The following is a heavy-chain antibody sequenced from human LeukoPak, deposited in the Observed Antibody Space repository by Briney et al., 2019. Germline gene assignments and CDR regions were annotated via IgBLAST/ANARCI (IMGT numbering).Heavy chain of an antibody. D-gene: IGHD2-2*01. Sequence: PGGSLRLSCAASGFTFSSYAMSWVRQAPGKGLEWVSAISGSGGSTYYADSVKGRLTISRDNSKNTLYLQMNSLRAEDTAVYYCAKVYPPRIVVPAGLWEAYFDYWGQGTLVTVSS. CDR3: AKVYPPRIVVPAGLWEAYFDY. CDR2: ISGSGGST. V-gene: IGHV3-23*01. CDR1: GFTFSSYA. J-gene: IGHJ4*02.